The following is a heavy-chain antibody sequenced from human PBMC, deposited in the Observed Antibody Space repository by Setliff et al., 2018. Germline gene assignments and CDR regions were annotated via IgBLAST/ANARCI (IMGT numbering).Heavy chain of an antibody. CDR2: IYPGDSET. J-gene: IGHJ3*01. V-gene: IGHV5-51*01. CDR1: GYSFTSHW. Sequence: GESLKISCEGSGYSFTSHWIGWVRQMPGKGLEWMGIIYPGDSETRYSPSFQGQVTISADKSINTAYLQWSSLKASDTAIYYCTRHEDRNKCTSSSCYRENDAFDVWGQGAMVTVSS. CDR3: TRHEDRNKCTSSSCYRENDAFDV. D-gene: IGHD2-2*01.